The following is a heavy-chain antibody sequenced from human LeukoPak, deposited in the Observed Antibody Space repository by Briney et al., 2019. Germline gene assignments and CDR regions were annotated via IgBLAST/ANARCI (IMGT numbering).Heavy chain of an antibody. CDR2: INHSGST. Sequence: SQTLSLTCTVYGGSFSGYYWSWIRQPPGKGLEWIGEINHSGSTNYNPSLKSRVTISVDTSKNQFSLKLSSVTAADTAVYYCARRYFDWLMRTNNWFDPWGQGTLVTVSS. J-gene: IGHJ5*02. D-gene: IGHD3-9*01. CDR1: GGSFSGYY. CDR3: ARRYFDWLMRTNNWFDP. V-gene: IGHV4-34*01.